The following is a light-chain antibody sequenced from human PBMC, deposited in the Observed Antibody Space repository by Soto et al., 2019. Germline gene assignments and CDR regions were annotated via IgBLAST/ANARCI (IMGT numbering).Light chain of an antibody. J-gene: IGKJ2*01. CDR2: GAS. CDR3: QQYGTSPET. CDR1: QRVSSSF. Sequence: EIVLTQSLGTLSLSPGERATLSCRASQRVSSSFLAWYQQKPGQAPRLLIYGASSRATGIPDRFSGGGSGTHFILTISRLEPEDFAVYYCQQYGTSPETFGQGTKLEIK. V-gene: IGKV3-20*01.